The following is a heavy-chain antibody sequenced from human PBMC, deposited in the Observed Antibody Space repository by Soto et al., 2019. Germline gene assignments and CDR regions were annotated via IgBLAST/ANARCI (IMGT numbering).Heavy chain of an antibody. Sequence: QVQLVESGGGVVQPGRSLRLSCAASGFTFSSYAMHWVRQAPGKGLEWVAVISYDGSNKYYADSVKGRFTISRDNSKNTLYLQMNSLRAEDTAVYYCARGMALWFGEGSEDYFDSWGQGTLVTVSS. D-gene: IGHD3-10*01. CDR3: ARGMALWFGEGSEDYFDS. CDR2: ISYDGSNK. V-gene: IGHV3-30-3*01. CDR1: GFTFSSYA. J-gene: IGHJ4*02.